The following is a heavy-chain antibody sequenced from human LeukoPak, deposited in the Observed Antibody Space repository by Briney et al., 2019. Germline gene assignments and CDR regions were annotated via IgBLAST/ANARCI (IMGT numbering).Heavy chain of an antibody. J-gene: IGHJ4*02. Sequence: GGSLRLSCAASGFTFSSYGMHWVRQAPGKGLEWVAVIWYDGSNKYYADSVKGRFTISRDNSKNTLYLQMNSLRAEDTAVYYCARADSSSWYLIGYWGQGTLVTVSS. D-gene: IGHD6-13*01. V-gene: IGHV3-33*01. CDR3: ARADSSSWYLIGY. CDR1: GFTFSSYG. CDR2: IWYDGSNK.